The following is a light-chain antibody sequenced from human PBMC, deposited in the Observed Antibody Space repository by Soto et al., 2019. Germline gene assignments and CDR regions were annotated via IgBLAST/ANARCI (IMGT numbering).Light chain of an antibody. Sequence: EIVMTQSPATLSVSPGERATLSCRASQSVSGNLAWYQQKPGQAPRLLIFAASTRATGIPARFSGSGSGTEFTLTISSLQSEDFAVYYCQQYNNWPPITFGPGNKVDIK. CDR1: QSVSGN. V-gene: IGKV3-15*01. CDR3: QQYNNWPPIT. J-gene: IGKJ3*01. CDR2: AAS.